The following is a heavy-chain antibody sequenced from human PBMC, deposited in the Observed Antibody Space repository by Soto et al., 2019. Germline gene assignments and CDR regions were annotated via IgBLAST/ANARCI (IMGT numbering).Heavy chain of an antibody. CDR2: IYSGGST. CDR3: ARYSGWYSYNWFDP. D-gene: IGHD6-19*01. Sequence: GGSLRLSCAASGFTVSSNYMSWVRQAPGKGLEWVSVIYSGGSTYYADSVKGRFTISRDNAENSVYLQMSSLRGEDTAMYYCARYSGWYSYNWFDPWGQGTLVTVSS. J-gene: IGHJ5*02. CDR1: GFTVSSNY. V-gene: IGHV3-53*01.